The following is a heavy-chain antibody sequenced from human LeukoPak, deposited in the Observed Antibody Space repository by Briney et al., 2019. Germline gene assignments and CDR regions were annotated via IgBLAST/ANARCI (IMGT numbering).Heavy chain of an antibody. Sequence: ASVKVSCKASGYTFTSYGISWVRQAPGQGLEWMGRIIPILGIANYAQKFQGRVTITADKSTSTAYMELSSLRSEDTAVYYCARAYYDFWSGYYQDYYYYYYMDVWGKGTTVTVSS. CDR3: ARAYYDFWSGYYQDYYYYYYMDV. J-gene: IGHJ6*03. CDR2: IIPILGIA. D-gene: IGHD3-3*01. CDR1: GYTFTSYG. V-gene: IGHV1-69*04.